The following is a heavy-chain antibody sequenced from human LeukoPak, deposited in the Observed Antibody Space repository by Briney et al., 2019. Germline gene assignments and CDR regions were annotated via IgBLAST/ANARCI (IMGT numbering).Heavy chain of an antibody. D-gene: IGHD5-12*01. V-gene: IGHV3-30*04. CDR1: GFSFSRYN. J-gene: IGHJ6*03. CDR3: ARQVATMSYYYYMDV. Sequence: GGSLRLSCVASGFSFSRYNMHWVRQAPGKGLEWVAVISDDGRIKIYGDSVKGRLTISRDNSKNTLYLQMNSLRGEDTAVYYCARQVATMSYYYYMDVWGKGTTVTVSS. CDR2: ISDDGRIK.